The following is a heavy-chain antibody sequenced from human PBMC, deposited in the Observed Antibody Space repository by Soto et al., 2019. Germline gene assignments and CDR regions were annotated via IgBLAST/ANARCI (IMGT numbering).Heavy chain of an antibody. CDR2: INAGNGDT. CDR3: ARETGQLWFDP. V-gene: IGHV1-3*01. J-gene: IGHJ5*02. Sequence: QVQLVQSGAEVKKPGASVKVSCKASGYTFTNYAMHWVRQAPGQRLESMGWINAGNGDTKYSQKFQDRVTITRDTSASIAYMEVSSLRSEDTAVYYCARETGQLWFDPWGQGTLVTVSS. D-gene: IGHD1-1*01. CDR1: GYTFTNYA.